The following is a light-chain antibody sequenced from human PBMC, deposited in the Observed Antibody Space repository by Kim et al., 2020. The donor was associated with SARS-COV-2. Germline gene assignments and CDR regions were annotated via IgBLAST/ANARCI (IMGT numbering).Light chain of an antibody. Sequence: LCPGDRASLSCRASHSVSSSYLAWDQQKPGQAPRLLIYGASSRATGIPDRFSGSGSRTDFTLTISRLEPEDVAVYYCQQYGSSPLTFGGGPKLEI. CDR2: GAS. J-gene: IGKJ4*01. CDR3: QQYGSSPLT. CDR1: HSVSSSY. V-gene: IGKV3-20*01.